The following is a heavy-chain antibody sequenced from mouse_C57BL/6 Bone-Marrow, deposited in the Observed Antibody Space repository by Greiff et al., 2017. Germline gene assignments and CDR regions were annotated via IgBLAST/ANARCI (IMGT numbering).Heavy chain of an antibody. D-gene: IGHD4-1*02. V-gene: IGHV1-82*01. Sequence: SGPELVKPGASVKISCKASGYAFSSSWMNWVKQRPGKGLEWIGRIYPGDGDTNYNGKFKGKATLTADKSSSTAYMQLSSLTSEDSAVYFCASQLGGGYFDVWGTGTTVTVSS. CDR3: ASQLGGGYFDV. J-gene: IGHJ1*03. CDR2: IYPGDGDT. CDR1: GYAFSSSW.